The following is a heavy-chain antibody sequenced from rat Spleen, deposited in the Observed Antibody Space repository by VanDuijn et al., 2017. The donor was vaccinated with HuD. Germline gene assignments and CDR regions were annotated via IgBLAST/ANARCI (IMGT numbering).Heavy chain of an antibody. V-gene: IGHV5-58*01. CDR3: AKRGWYYFDY. J-gene: IGHJ2*01. CDR2: ITSGGSNT. CDR1: GFTFSRYW. Sequence: EVQLVETGGGLVQPGRSLKLSCVASGFTFSRYWMYWVRQAPGKGLEWVASITSGGSNTYYPDSVKGRFTISRDNAKSTLYLEMDSLRSEDTATYYCAKRGWYYFDYWGQGVMVTVSS.